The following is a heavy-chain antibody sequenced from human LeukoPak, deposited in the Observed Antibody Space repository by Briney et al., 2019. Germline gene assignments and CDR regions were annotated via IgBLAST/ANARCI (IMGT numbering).Heavy chain of an antibody. CDR2: ISYDGSNK. V-gene: IGHV3-30*18. J-gene: IGHJ4*02. CDR1: GFTFSRYG. Sequence: PGRSLRLSCAASGFTFSRYGMHWDRQAPGKGLEWVAVISYDGSNKYYADSVKGRFTISRDTSKNTLYLQMNSLRAEDTAVYYCAKDREDFGDYGSCFDNWGQGTLVTVSS. D-gene: IGHD4-17*01. CDR3: AKDREDFGDYGSCFDN.